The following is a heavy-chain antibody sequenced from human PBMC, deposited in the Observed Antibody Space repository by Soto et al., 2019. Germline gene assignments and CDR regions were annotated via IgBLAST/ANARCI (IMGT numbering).Heavy chain of an antibody. V-gene: IGHV5-10-1*01. Sequence: PGESLKISCKGSGYSFTSYWISWVRQMPGKGLEWMGRIDPSDSYTNYSPSFQGHVTISADKSISTAYLQWSSLKASDTAMYYCARGGTDYSSGGSCYGGLYYYYYGMDVWGQGTTVTVSS. CDR1: GYSFTSYW. CDR3: ARGGTDYSSGGSCYGGLYYYYYGMDV. J-gene: IGHJ6*02. D-gene: IGHD2-15*01. CDR2: IDPSDSYT.